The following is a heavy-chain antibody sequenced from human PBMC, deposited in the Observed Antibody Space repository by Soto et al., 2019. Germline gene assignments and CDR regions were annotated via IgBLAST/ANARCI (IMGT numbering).Heavy chain of an antibody. J-gene: IGHJ4*02. Sequence: EVQLLESGGGLVQPGGSLRLSCAASGFTFSTDAMNWVRQAPGKGLEWVSGISGTGGSTYSADFVKGRFTISRDNSKSTVYLPMNSLRAEDTAVYYFAKAPRSGYAPPWDYWGQGTLVTVSS. D-gene: IGHD5-12*01. CDR3: AKAPRSGYAPPWDY. CDR1: GFTFSTDA. CDR2: ISGTGGST. V-gene: IGHV3-23*01.